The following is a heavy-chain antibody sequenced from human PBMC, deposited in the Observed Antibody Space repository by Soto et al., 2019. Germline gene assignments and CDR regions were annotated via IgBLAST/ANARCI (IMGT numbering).Heavy chain of an antibody. CDR1: GFTFGLYA. J-gene: IGHJ4*02. D-gene: IGHD3-22*01. V-gene: IGHV3-21*01. CDR2: ISPGSSYI. Sequence: EVQLVVSGGGLVKPGGSLRLSCTASGFTFGLYAMVWVRQAPGKGLEWVSSISPGSSYIYYADSLQGRFTISRDDVKNSVYLQMNSLRAEDTALYYCVRARATDSRPDYWGQGTLVTVRS. CDR3: VRARATDSRPDY.